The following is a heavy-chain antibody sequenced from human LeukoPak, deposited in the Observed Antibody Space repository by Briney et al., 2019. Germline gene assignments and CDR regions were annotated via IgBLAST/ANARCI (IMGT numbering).Heavy chain of an antibody. D-gene: IGHD3-10*01. CDR3: ARGGSGGPISN. CDR2: INPSGGST. Sequence: GASVKVSCKASGYTFTSYYMHWVRQAPGQGLEWMGIINPSGGSTSYAQKFQGRVTMTRNTSISTAYMELSSLRSEDTAVYYCARGGSGGPISNWGQGTLVTVSS. CDR1: GYTFTSYY. V-gene: IGHV1-46*01. J-gene: IGHJ4*02.